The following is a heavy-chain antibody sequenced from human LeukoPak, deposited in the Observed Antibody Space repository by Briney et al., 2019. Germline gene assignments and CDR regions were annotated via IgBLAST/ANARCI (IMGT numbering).Heavy chain of an antibody. D-gene: IGHD6-19*01. CDR1: GGSFSGYY. Sequence: SETLSLTCAVYGGSFSGYYWSWIRQPPGKGLEWIGEINHSGSTNYNPSLKSRVTISVDTSKNQFSLKLSSVTAADTAVYYCARHARYSSGWYSKHYNWFDPWGQGTLVTVSS. V-gene: IGHV4-34*01. J-gene: IGHJ5*02. CDR2: INHSGST. CDR3: ARHARYSSGWYSKHYNWFDP.